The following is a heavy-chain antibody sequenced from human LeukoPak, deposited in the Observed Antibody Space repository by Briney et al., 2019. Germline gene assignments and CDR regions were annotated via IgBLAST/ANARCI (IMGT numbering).Heavy chain of an antibody. V-gene: IGHV4-39*07. CDR1: GGSISSSSYY. Sequence: PPETLSLTCTVSGGSISSSSYYWGWIRQPPGKGLEWIGSIYYSGSTYCNPSLKSRVTISVDTSKNQFSLKLSSVTAADTAVYYCARDNSPYYYGSGVQNWFDPWGQGTLVTVSS. CDR2: IYYSGST. CDR3: ARDNSPYYYGSGVQNWFDP. D-gene: IGHD3-10*01. J-gene: IGHJ5*02.